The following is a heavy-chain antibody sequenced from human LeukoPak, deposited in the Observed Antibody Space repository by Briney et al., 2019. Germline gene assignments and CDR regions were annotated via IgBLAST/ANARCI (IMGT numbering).Heavy chain of an antibody. CDR3: ARVTNPPTWELRHAFDI. CDR1: GGSISSYY. D-gene: IGHD1-26*01. Sequence: SETLSLTCTVSGGSISSYYWSWIRQPPGKGLEWIGYIYYSGSTNYNPSLKSRVTISVDTSKNQFSLKLSSVTAADTAVYYCARVTNPPTWELRHAFDIWGQGTMVTVSS. J-gene: IGHJ3*02. CDR2: IYYSGST. V-gene: IGHV4-59*01.